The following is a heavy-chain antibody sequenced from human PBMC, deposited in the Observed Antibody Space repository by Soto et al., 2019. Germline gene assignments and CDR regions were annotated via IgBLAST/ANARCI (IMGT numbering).Heavy chain of an antibody. CDR3: ARGITMVRGVIEGYGMDV. CDR2: IGTAGDT. Sequence: EVQLVESGGGLVQPGGSLRLSCAASGFSFSSYDMHWVRQATGKGLEWVSGIGTAGDTYYPGSVKGRFTISRENAKNSLYLQMNSLRAGDTAVYYCARGITMVRGVIEGYGMDVWGQGTTVTVSS. CDR1: GFSFSSYD. D-gene: IGHD3-10*01. J-gene: IGHJ6*02. V-gene: IGHV3-13*04.